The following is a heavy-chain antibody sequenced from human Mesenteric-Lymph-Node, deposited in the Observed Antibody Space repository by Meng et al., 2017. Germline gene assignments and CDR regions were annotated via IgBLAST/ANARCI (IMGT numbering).Heavy chain of an antibody. Sequence: GESLKISCAASGFTFSSYGMHWVRQAPGKGLEWVAVIWYDGSNKYYADSVKGRFTISRDNSKNTLYLQMNSLRAEDTAVYYCAREDITMVRGHLFEYYGMDVWGQGTTVTVSS. V-gene: IGHV3-33*01. CDR3: AREDITMVRGHLFEYYGMDV. J-gene: IGHJ6*02. CDR1: GFTFSSYG. CDR2: IWYDGSNK. D-gene: IGHD3-10*01.